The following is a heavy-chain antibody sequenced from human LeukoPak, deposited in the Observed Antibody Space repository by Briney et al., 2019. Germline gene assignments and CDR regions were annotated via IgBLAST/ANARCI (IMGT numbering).Heavy chain of an antibody. CDR2: VYYSGST. CDR1: GGSIESATSY. D-gene: IGHD7-27*01. J-gene: IGHJ4*02. V-gene: IGHV4-61*01. CDR3: ASNTGTVFDY. Sequence: PSETLSLTCSISGGSIESATSYWSWIRQPPGKGLEWIGYVYYSGSTEYNPSLRSRVTISLDMSKHQFSLNLTSVTAADTAVYYCASNTGTVFDYWGQGALVTVFS.